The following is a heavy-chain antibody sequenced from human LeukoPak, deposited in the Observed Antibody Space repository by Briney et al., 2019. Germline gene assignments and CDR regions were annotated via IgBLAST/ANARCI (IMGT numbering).Heavy chain of an antibody. CDR3: VREYGGSGWYFDY. J-gene: IGHJ4*02. Sequence: ASVKVSCKASGYTFTGYYMHWVRQAPGQGLEWMGWINPNSGGTNYAQKFQGRVTMTRDTSISTAYMELSRLRSDDAAVYYCVREYGGSGWYFDYWGQGTLVTVSS. CDR2: INPNSGGT. V-gene: IGHV1-2*02. D-gene: IGHD6-19*01. CDR1: GYTFTGYY.